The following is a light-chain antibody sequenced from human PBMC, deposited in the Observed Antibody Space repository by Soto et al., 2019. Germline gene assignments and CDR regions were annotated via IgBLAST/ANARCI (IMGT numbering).Light chain of an antibody. CDR1: QSISSY. V-gene: IGKV1-39*01. J-gene: IGKJ3*01. CDR2: AAS. Sequence: DIQMTQSPSSLSASVGYRFTITCRASQSISSYLNWYQQKPGKAPKLLIYAASSLQSGVPSRLSGSGSGTDFTLTISSLQPEDFATYYCQQSYSTLQFGPGTKVDIK. CDR3: QQSYSTLQ.